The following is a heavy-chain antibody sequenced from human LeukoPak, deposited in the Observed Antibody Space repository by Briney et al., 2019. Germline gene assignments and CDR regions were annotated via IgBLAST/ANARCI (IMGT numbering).Heavy chain of an antibody. CDR3: ARGRYCSGHNCYFDY. J-gene: IGHJ4*02. CDR1: EFTFRSYE. D-gene: IGHD2-15*01. Sequence: GESLKISCAASEFTFRSYEMNWVRQAPGKGLEWISYISSTGNTIYYVDSVQGRFTISRDNANNSLFLQMNSLRAEDTAVYYCARGRYCSGHNCYFDYWGQGTLVTVSS. V-gene: IGHV3-48*03. CDR2: ISSTGNTI.